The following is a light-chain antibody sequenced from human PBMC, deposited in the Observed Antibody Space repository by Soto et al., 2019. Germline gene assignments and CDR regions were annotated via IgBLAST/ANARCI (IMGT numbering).Light chain of an antibody. CDR1: SSDVGGFNY. Sequence: QSVLTQPASVSGSPGQSITISCTGSSSDVGGFNYVSWYQQHPGNAPKLIIYEVSDRPSGVSDRFSGSKSGNTASLTISGLQAEDEADYHCSSYTTIKTVVFGGGTKVTVL. CDR2: EVS. V-gene: IGLV2-14*01. CDR3: SSYTTIKTVV. J-gene: IGLJ2*01.